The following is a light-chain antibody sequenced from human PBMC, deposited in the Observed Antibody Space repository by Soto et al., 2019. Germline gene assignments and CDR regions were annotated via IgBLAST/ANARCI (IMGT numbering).Light chain of an antibody. CDR2: EGS. CDR1: TSNVGSYNL. V-gene: IGLV2-23*01. J-gene: IGLJ1*01. CDR3: CSYAGNTYV. Sequence: QSALTQPASVSGSPGQSITISCTGTTSNVGSYNLVSWYQQHPGNAPELMIYEGSKRPSGVSTRFSGSKSGNTASLTISGLQAEDEADYYCCSYAGNTYVFGTGTKLTVL.